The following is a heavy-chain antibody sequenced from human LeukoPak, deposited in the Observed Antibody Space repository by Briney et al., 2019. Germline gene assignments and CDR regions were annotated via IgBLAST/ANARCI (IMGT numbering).Heavy chain of an antibody. V-gene: IGHV1-69*05. Sequence: SVKVSCKASGGTFSSYAISWVRQAPGQGLEWTGGIIPIFGTANYAQKFQGRVTITTDESTSTAYMELSSLRSEDTAVYYCAREDTAAGTSWFDPWGQGTLVTVSS. CDR1: GGTFSSYA. J-gene: IGHJ5*02. D-gene: IGHD6-13*01. CDR2: IIPIFGTA. CDR3: AREDTAAGTSWFDP.